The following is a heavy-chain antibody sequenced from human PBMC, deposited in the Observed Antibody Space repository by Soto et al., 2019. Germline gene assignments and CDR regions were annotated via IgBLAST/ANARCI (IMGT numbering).Heavy chain of an antibody. CDR1: GFTFSSYG. D-gene: IGHD3-16*01. CDR2: ISYDGSNK. Sequence: GGSLRLSCAASGFTFSSYGMHWVRQAPGKGLEWVAVISYDGSNKYYADSVKGRFTISRDNSKNTLYLQMNSLRAEDTAVYYCAKDSVRYSVVRLGELLPLYGMDVWGQGTTVTVSS. J-gene: IGHJ6*02. CDR3: AKDSVRYSVVRLGELLPLYGMDV. V-gene: IGHV3-30*18.